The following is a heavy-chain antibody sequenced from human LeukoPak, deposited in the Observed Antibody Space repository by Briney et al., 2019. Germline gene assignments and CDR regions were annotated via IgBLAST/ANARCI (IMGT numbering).Heavy chain of an antibody. CDR2: IYYSGST. V-gene: IGHV4-59*01. Sequence: SETLSLTCTVSGGSISSYYWSWIRQPPGKGLEWIGYIYYSGSTNYNPSLKSRVTISVDTSKNQFSLKLSSVTAADTAVYYCARGYGSGSYGYYWGQGTLVTVSS. D-gene: IGHD3-10*01. J-gene: IGHJ4*02. CDR3: ARGYGSGSYGYY. CDR1: GGSISSYY.